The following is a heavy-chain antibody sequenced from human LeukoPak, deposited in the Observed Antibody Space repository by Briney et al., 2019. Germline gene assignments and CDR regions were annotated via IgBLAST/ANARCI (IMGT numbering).Heavy chain of an antibody. J-gene: IGHJ6*03. CDR2: ISSSSSYI. CDR3: AREDPSYYYYYMDV. V-gene: IGHV3-21*01. Sequence: GGSLRLSCAASGFTFSSYSMNWVRQAPGKGLEWVSSISSSSSYIYYADSVKGRFTISRDNAKNSLYLQMNSLRAEDTAVYYCAREDPSYYYYYMDVWGKGTTVTVSS. CDR1: GFTFSSYS.